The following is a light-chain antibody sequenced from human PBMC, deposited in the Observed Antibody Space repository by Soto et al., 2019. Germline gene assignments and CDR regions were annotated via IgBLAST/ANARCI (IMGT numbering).Light chain of an antibody. CDR1: SSDVGVYNY. J-gene: IGLJ1*01. V-gene: IGLV2-14*01. CDR2: GGN. CDR3: SSYSSSRTLL. Sequence: QSALTQPASVSGSPGQSIAISCTGTSSDVGVYNYVSWYQHHPGKAPKLMIYGGNNRPSGASDRFSGSKSGNTASLTISGLQAEDDGDYYCSSYSSSRTLLFGTGTKLTVL.